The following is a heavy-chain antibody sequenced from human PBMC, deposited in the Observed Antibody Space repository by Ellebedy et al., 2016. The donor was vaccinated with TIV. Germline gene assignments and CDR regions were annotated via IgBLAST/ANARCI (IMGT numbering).Heavy chain of an antibody. CDR3: ARASGGRGLTRPWSRGNWFNP. CDR1: GGSFSGYY. D-gene: IGHD3-3*01. J-gene: IGHJ5*02. V-gene: IGHV4-34*01. CDR2: INHSGST. Sequence: SETLSLTXAVYGGSFSGYYWSWIRQPPGKGLEWIGEINHSGSTNYNPSLKSRVTISVDTSKNQFSLKLSSVTAADTAVYYCARASGGRGLTRPWSRGNWFNPWGQGTLVTVSS.